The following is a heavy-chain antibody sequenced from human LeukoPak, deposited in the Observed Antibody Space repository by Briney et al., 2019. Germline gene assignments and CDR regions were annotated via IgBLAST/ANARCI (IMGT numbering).Heavy chain of an antibody. CDR3: ARGPYSNYGQFDY. D-gene: IGHD4-11*01. Sequence: TSETLSLTCTVSGGSISSGDYYWSWIRQPPGKGLVWIGYIYYSGSTYYNPSLKSRVTISVDTSKNQFSLKLSSVTAADTAVYYCARGPYSNYGQFDYWGQGTLVTVSS. V-gene: IGHV4-30-4*08. J-gene: IGHJ4*02. CDR1: GGSISSGDYY. CDR2: IYYSGST.